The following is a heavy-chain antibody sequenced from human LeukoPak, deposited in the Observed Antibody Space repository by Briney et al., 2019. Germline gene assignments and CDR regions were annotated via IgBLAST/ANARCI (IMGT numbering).Heavy chain of an antibody. CDR1: GFTFSSYG. Sequence: GGSLRLSCAASGFTFSSYGMHWVRQAPGKGLEWVAFIRYDGSNKYYADSVKGRFTISRDNSKNTLYLQMNSLRAEDTAVYYCAKDFLTVTTPDYWGQGTLVTVSS. V-gene: IGHV3-30*02. J-gene: IGHJ4*02. CDR2: IRYDGSNK. CDR3: AKDFLTVTTPDY. D-gene: IGHD4-17*01.